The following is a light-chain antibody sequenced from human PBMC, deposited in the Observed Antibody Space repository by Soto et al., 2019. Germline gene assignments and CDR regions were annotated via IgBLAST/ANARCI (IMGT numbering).Light chain of an antibody. CDR1: QSVSSY. V-gene: IGKV3-11*01. CDR3: QHRSNWPLYT. J-gene: IGKJ2*01. CDR2: DAS. Sequence: EIVLTQSPATLSLSPGERATLSCRASQSVSSYLAWYQQKLGQAPRLLIYDASNRATGIPARFSGSGSGTDFTLTISSLEPEDFAVYYCQHRSNWPLYTFGQGTKLEI.